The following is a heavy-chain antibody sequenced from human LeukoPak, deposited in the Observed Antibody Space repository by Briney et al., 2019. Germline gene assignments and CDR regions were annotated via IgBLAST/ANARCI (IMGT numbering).Heavy chain of an antibody. Sequence: SETLSLTCNVSGASISANGYYWTWIRQPAGKGLEWIGRIYTDGITNYSPSLRSRVTISVDKSKNQFSLKLSSVTAADTAVYYCARSPRVITADYFYHSYMDVWGKGTTVTVSS. CDR2: IYTDGIT. CDR3: ARSPRVITADYFYHSYMDV. J-gene: IGHJ6*03. D-gene: IGHD2-15*01. CDR1: GASISANGYY. V-gene: IGHV4-61*02.